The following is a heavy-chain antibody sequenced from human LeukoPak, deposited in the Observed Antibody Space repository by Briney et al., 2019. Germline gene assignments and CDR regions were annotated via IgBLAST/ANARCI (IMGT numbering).Heavy chain of an antibody. Sequence: PGGSLRLSCAASGFTFSSYGMRWVRQAPGKGLEWVAFIRYDGSNKYYADSVKGRFTISRDNSKNTLYLQMNSLRAEDTAVYYCAKDHYGAVLDAFDIWGQGTMVTVSS. D-gene: IGHD4-17*01. CDR1: GFTFSSYG. CDR3: AKDHYGAVLDAFDI. J-gene: IGHJ3*02. CDR2: IRYDGSNK. V-gene: IGHV3-30*02.